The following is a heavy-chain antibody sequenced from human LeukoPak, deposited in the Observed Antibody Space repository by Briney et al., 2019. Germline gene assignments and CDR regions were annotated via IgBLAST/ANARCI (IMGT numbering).Heavy chain of an antibody. V-gene: IGHV4-39*01. Sequence: SETLSLTCTVSGGSISSSSHYWSWIRQPPGKGLEWIGSINYRGSTYYNPSLKSRVTISVGTSKNQFSLKLSSVTAADTAVYNCARYVVYGSGKYYFDYWGRGTLVTVSS. CDR2: INYRGST. D-gene: IGHD3-10*01. CDR3: ARYVVYGSGKYYFDY. J-gene: IGHJ4*02. CDR1: GGSISSSSHY.